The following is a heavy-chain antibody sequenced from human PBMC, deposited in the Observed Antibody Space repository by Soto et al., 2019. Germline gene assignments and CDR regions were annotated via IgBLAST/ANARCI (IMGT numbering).Heavy chain of an antibody. D-gene: IGHD2-21*02. J-gene: IGHJ6*02. CDR2: IYYSGST. V-gene: IGHV4-59*01. CDR1: GVSISSYY. Sequence: SETLSLTCTVSGVSISSYYWSWIRQPPGKGLEWIGYIYYSGSTNYNPSLKSRVTISVDTSKNQFSLKLSSVTAADTAVYYCARVEVLAFWVVTPNDYGMDVWGQGTTVTVSS. CDR3: ARVEVLAFWVVTPNDYGMDV.